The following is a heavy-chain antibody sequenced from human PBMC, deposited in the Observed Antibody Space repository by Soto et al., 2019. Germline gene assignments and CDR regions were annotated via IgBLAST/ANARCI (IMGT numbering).Heavy chain of an antibody. CDR3: ARAITDVDTAMVTDYFDY. Sequence: ASVKVSCKASGYTFTSYYIHWVRQAPGQGLEWMGWISAYNGNTNYAQKLQGRVTMTTDTSTSTAYMELRSLRSDDTAVYYCARAITDVDTAMVTDYFDYWGQGTLVTVSS. D-gene: IGHD5-18*01. CDR1: GYTFTSYY. J-gene: IGHJ4*02. CDR2: ISAYNGNT. V-gene: IGHV1-18*04.